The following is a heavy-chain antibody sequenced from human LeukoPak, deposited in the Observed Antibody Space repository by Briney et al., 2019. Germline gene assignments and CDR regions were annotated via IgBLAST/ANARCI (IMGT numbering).Heavy chain of an antibody. CDR2: ITSSSGYI. Sequence: PGGSLRLSCAASGFPFSNYKMNWVRQAPGKGLEWVSSITSSSGYIYYADSVKGRFTISRDNAKNSLYLQMNSLRADDTAVYSCAREVGSNGAFDYWGPGTLLTVSS. CDR3: AREVGSNGAFDY. D-gene: IGHD1-26*01. V-gene: IGHV3-21*01. CDR1: GFPFSNYK. J-gene: IGHJ4*02.